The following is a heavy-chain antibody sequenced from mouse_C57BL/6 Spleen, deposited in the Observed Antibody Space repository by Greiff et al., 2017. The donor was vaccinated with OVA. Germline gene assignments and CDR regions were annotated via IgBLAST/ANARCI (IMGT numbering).Heavy chain of an antibody. CDR1: GYAFSSSW. D-gene: IGHD4-1*01. V-gene: IGHV1-82*01. Sequence: VKLMESGPELVKPGASVKISCKASGYAFSSSWMNWVKQRPGKGLEWIGRIYPGDGDTNYNGKFKGKATLTADKSSSTAYMQLSSLTSEDSAVYFCARDWDGAGSLFDYWGQGTTLTVSS. CDR3: ARDWDGAGSLFDY. CDR2: IYPGDGDT. J-gene: IGHJ2*01.